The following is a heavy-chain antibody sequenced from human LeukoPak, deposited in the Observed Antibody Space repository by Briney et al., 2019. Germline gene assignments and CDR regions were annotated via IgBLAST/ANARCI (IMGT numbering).Heavy chain of an antibody. Sequence: SQTLSLTCTVSGGSISSGSYYRSWIRQPPGKGLEWIGYIYYSGSTNYNPSLKSRVTISVDTSKTQFSLKLSSVTAADTAVYYCARSLYYYGSDSFDIWGQGTMVTVSS. V-gene: IGHV4-61*01. D-gene: IGHD3-10*01. CDR2: IYYSGST. CDR1: GGSISSGSYY. CDR3: ARSLYYYGSDSFDI. J-gene: IGHJ3*02.